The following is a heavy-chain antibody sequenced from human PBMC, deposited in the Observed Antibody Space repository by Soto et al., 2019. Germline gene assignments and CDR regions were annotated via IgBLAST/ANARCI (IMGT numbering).Heavy chain of an antibody. V-gene: IGHV1-69*13. D-gene: IGHD6-6*01. Sequence: SVKVSCKASGGTFSSYAISWVRQAPGQGLEWMGGIIPIFGTANYAQKFQGRVTITADESTSTAYMELSSLRSEDTAVYYCARWAIAARPLGYFDYWGQGNLVTVSS. CDR3: ARWAIAARPLGYFDY. CDR1: GGTFSSYA. CDR2: IIPIFGTA. J-gene: IGHJ4*02.